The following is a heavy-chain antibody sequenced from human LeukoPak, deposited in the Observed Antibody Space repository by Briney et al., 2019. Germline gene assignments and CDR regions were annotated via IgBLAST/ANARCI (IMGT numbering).Heavy chain of an antibody. J-gene: IGHJ4*02. CDR3: ARGDRVGVTTGHFDY. V-gene: IGHV1-69*13. Sequence: SVKVSCKASGGTFSSYAISWVRQAPGQGLEWMGGIIPIFGTANYAQKFQGRVTITADESTSTAYMELSSLRSEDTAVYYCARGDRVGVTTGHFDYWGQGTLVTASS. CDR1: GGTFSSYA. D-gene: IGHD1-26*01. CDR2: IIPIFGTA.